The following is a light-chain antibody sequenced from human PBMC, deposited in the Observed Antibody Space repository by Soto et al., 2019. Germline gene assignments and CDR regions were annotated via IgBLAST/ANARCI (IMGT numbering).Light chain of an antibody. J-gene: IGKJ1*01. CDR2: GAS. CDR1: QSVSSIY. Sequence: EAVLTQSPGTLSLSPGERATLSCRASQSVSSIYLAWYQQKPGPAPRLLIYGASSRATGIPDRFSGGGSGTDFTLTSSRLEAEDSAVYYRQHYGSSQRTFGQGTKVEIK. V-gene: IGKV3-20*01. CDR3: QHYGSSQRT.